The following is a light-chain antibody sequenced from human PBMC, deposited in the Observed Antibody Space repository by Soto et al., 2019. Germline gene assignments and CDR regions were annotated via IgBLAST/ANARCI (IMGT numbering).Light chain of an antibody. CDR3: QQRSSWLT. CDR2: DAS. CDR1: QSVSTY. V-gene: IGKV3-11*01. Sequence: EIVLTQSPATLSLSPGEKATLSCRASQSVSTYLAWYQQKPGQAPRLLIYDASSRATGIPARFSGSGSGTDLTLTISGLEPDGSAVYFCQQRSSWLTFGGGTKVEIK. J-gene: IGKJ4*01.